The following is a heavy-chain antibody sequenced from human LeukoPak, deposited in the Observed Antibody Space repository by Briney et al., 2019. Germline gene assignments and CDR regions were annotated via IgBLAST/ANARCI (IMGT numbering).Heavy chain of an antibody. CDR2: INPNSGGT. D-gene: IGHD4-11*01. CDR1: GYTFTGYY. Sequence: ASVKVSCKASGYTFTGYYMYWVRQAPGQGLEWMGWINPNSGGTNYAQKFQGRVTMTRDTSISTAYMELSRLRSDDTAVYYCARGRLHQSPPNWFDPWGQGTLVTVSS. J-gene: IGHJ5*02. V-gene: IGHV1-2*02. CDR3: ARGRLHQSPPNWFDP.